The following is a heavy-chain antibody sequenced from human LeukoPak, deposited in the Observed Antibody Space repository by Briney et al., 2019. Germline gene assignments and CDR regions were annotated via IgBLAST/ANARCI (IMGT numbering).Heavy chain of an antibody. V-gene: IGHV1-8*01. J-gene: IGHJ5*02. CDR3: ARGPLSWELLPGWLDP. D-gene: IGHD1-26*01. CDR1: GYTFTSYD. Sequence: ASVKVSCKASGYTFTSYDINWVRQATGQGLEWMGWMNPNSGNTGYAQKFQGRVTMTRNTSISTAYMELSSLRSEDTAVYYCARGPLSWELLPGWLDPWGQGALVTVSS. CDR2: MNPNSGNT.